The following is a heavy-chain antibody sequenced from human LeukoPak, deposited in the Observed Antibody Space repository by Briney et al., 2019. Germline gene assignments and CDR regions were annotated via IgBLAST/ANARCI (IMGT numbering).Heavy chain of an antibody. J-gene: IGHJ6*02. D-gene: IGHD3-3*01. V-gene: IGHV4-61*01. Sequence: PSETLSLTCTVSGGSVSSGSYYWSWIRQPPGKGLEWIGYIYYSGSINYNPSLKSRVTISVDTSKNQFSLKLSSVTAADTAVYYCARVRVTIFGVVIYYYGMDVWGQGTTVTVSS. CDR2: IYYSGSI. CDR1: GGSVSSGSYY. CDR3: ARVRVTIFGVVIYYYGMDV.